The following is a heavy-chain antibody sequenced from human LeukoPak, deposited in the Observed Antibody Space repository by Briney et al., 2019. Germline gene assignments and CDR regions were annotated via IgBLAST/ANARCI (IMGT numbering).Heavy chain of an antibody. CDR1: GGSFNNYY. V-gene: IGHV4-34*01. D-gene: IGHD3-16*01. Sequence: SETLSLTCAVYGGSFNNYYWSWIRQPPGKGLEWIGEVNHSGSTNYNPSLRSRVTISIDTSKNQFSLQLTSVTAADTAVYYCASLMLIAVGSDYWGQGNLVTVSS. CDR2: VNHSGST. CDR3: ASLMLIAVGSDY. J-gene: IGHJ4*02.